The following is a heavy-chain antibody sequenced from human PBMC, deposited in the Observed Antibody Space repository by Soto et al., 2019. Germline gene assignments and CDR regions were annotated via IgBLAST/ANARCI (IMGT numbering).Heavy chain of an antibody. D-gene: IGHD6-19*01. V-gene: IGHV3-30*18. CDR3: AKRQVAGTFDY. Sequence: QVQLVESGGGVVQPGRSLRLSCAASGFTFSSYGMHWVRQAPGKGLEWVAVISYDGSNKYYADSVKGRFTISRDNSKNTLYLQMNSLRAEDTAMYYCAKRQVAGTFDYWGQGTLVTVSS. CDR1: GFTFSSYG. J-gene: IGHJ4*02. CDR2: ISYDGSNK.